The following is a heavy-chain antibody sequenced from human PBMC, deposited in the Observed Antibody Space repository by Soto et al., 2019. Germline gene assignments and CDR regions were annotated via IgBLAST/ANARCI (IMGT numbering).Heavy chain of an antibody. CDR2: IYYSGST. D-gene: IGHD1-1*01. Sequence: QLQLQESGPGLVKPSETLSLTCTVSGGSISSSSYYWAWTRQPPGKGLEWIGSIYYSGSTYYNPSLNSRVTMSVDTSKNQCSLILSSVTAADTAVYYCARRERSLQHFDYWGQGTLVTVSS. CDR3: ARRERSLQHFDY. J-gene: IGHJ4*02. V-gene: IGHV4-39*01. CDR1: GGSISSSSYY.